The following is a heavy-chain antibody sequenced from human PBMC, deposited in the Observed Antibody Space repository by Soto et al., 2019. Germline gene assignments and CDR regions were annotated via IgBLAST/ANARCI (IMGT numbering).Heavy chain of an antibody. CDR1: GFTLSTFW. V-gene: IGHV3-74*01. CDR2: INSDGSST. CDR3: ARDFEY. Sequence: EVQLVESGGGLVQPGGSLRLSCEASGFTLSTFWMHWVRQAPGKGLVWVSRINSDGSSTYYADSVKGRVTISRDNAKNTLYLHLSSLRPEDTAVYYCARDFEYWGQGTLVTVSS. J-gene: IGHJ4*02.